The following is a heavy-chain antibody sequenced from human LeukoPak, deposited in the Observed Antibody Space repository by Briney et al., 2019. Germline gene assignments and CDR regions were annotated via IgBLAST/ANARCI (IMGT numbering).Heavy chain of an antibody. CDR3: ARHFGGSYWVDY. J-gene: IGHJ4*02. CDR1: GYSISSGYY. Sequence: SETLSLTCTVPGYSISSGYYWGWIRQPPGKGLEWIGSIYHSGSTYYNPSLKSRVTISVDTSKNQFSLKLSSVTAADTAVYYCARHFGGSYWVDYWGQGTLVTVSS. D-gene: IGHD1-26*01. CDR2: IYHSGST. V-gene: IGHV4-38-2*02.